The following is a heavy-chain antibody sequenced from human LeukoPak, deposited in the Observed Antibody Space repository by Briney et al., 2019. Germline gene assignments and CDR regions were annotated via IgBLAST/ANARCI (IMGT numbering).Heavy chain of an antibody. Sequence: ASVKVSFKASGYTFTSYGISWVRQAPGRGGEWMGWISAYNGNTNYAQKLQGRVTMTTDTSTSTAYMELRSLRSDDTAVYYCARDNYYGSGSYYTGVDYWGQGTLVTVSS. J-gene: IGHJ4*02. D-gene: IGHD3-10*01. CDR1: GYTFTSYG. CDR3: ARDNYYGSGSYYTGVDY. V-gene: IGHV1-18*01. CDR2: ISAYNGNT.